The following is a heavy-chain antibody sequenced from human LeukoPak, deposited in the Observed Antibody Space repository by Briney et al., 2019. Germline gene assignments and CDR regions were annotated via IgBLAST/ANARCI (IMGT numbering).Heavy chain of an antibody. D-gene: IGHD2-15*01. CDR3: ARVRCSGGSCSTSYYYYGMDV. V-gene: IGHV4-4*07. J-gene: IGHJ6*02. Sequence: PSETLSLTCTVSGGSISSYYWSWIRQPAGKGLEWIGRIYTSGSTNYNPSLKSRVTMSVDTSKNQFSLKLSSVTAADTAVYYCARVRCSGGSCSTSYYYYGMDVWGQGTTVTVSS. CDR1: GGSISSYY. CDR2: IYTSGST.